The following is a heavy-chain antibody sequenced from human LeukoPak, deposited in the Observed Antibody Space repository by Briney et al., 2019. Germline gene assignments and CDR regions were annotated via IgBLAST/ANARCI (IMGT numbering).Heavy chain of an antibody. CDR2: IYYSGST. Sequence: SETLSLTCTVSGGSISSYYWSWIRQPPGKGLEWIGYIYYSGSTNYNPSLKSRVTISVDKSKNQFSLKLSSVTAADTAVYYCARVQYYFDYWGQGTLVTVSS. J-gene: IGHJ4*02. CDR1: GGSISSYY. CDR3: ARVQYYFDY. V-gene: IGHV4-59*12.